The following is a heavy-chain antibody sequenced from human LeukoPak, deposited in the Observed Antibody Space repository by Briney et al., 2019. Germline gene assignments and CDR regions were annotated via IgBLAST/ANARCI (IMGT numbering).Heavy chain of an antibody. CDR2: IYYSGST. Sequence: SETLSLTCTVSGGSISSSSYYWGWIRQPPGKGLEWIGSIYYSGSTYYNPSLKSRVTISVDTSKNQFSLKLSSVTAADTAVYYCARQNWTYFDYWGQGTLVTVSS. CDR1: GGSISSSSYY. V-gene: IGHV4-39*01. D-gene: IGHD3/OR15-3a*01. CDR3: ARQNWTYFDY. J-gene: IGHJ4*02.